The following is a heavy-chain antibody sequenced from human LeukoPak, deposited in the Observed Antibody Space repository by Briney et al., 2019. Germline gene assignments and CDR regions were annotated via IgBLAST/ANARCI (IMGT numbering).Heavy chain of an antibody. CDR1: GYSITSGYY. J-gene: IGHJ4*02. D-gene: IGHD1-26*01. CDR2: IYHSGTT. Sequence: SETLSLTCAVSGYSITSGYYWGWIRQPPGKGLEWIGSIYHSGTTYYNPSLKSRVTISVDTSKNQFSLRLTSVTAADTAVYYCARGRVDIDSWGQGTLVTVSS. V-gene: IGHV4-38-2*01. CDR3: ARGRVDIDS.